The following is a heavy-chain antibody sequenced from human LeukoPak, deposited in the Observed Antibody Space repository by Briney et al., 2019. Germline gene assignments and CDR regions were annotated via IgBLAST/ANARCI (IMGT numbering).Heavy chain of an antibody. D-gene: IGHD6-13*01. J-gene: IGHJ5*02. Sequence: SETLSLTCTVSGGSISSYYWSWIRQPPGKGLEWIGYIYYSGSTNYNPSLKSRVTISVDTSKNQFSLKLSSVTAADTAVYYCARAESSSRYNGWFDPWGQGTLVTVSS. CDR1: GGSISSYY. CDR2: IYYSGST. CDR3: ARAESSSRYNGWFDP. V-gene: IGHV4-59*01.